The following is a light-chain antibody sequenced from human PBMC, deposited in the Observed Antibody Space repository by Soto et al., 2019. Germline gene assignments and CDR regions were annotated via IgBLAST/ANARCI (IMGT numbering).Light chain of an antibody. V-gene: IGKV3-20*01. CDR3: QQYGSSPIT. CDR1: QSVTDSF. Sequence: EIVLTQSPGTLSLSPGERATLSCRASQSVTDSFLAWYQQRPGQAPRLLMYGASSRATGIPDRFSGSGSGTDFTLTISRLEPEDFAVYYCQQYGSSPITFGQGTRLEIK. CDR2: GAS. J-gene: IGKJ5*01.